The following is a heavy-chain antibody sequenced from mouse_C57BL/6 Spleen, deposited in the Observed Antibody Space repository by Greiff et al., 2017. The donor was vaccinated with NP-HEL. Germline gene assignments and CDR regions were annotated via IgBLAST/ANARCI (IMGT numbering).Heavy chain of an antibody. CDR3: ARDRDYYGSSRGFAY. D-gene: IGHD1-1*01. J-gene: IGHJ3*01. V-gene: IGHV5-4*01. CDR1: GFTFSSYA. Sequence: DVKLVESGGGLVKPGGSLKLSCAASGFTFSSYAMSWVRQTPEKRLEWVATISDGGSYTYYPDNVKGRFTISRDNAKNNLYLQMSHLTSEDTAMYYCARDRDYYGSSRGFAYWGQGTLVTVSA. CDR2: ISDGGSYT.